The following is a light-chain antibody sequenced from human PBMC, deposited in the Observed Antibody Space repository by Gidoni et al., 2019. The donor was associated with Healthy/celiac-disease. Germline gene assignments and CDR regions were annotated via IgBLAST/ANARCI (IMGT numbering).Light chain of an antibody. Sequence: DIKMIQPPSSLSASVGDRVTITCRASQSISSYLNWYQQKPGKAPKLLIYAASSLQSGVPSRFSGSGSGTDFTLTISSLQPEDFATYYCQQSYSTPFTFGPGTKLEIK. CDR2: AAS. CDR3: QQSYSTPFT. CDR1: QSISSY. V-gene: IGKV1-39*01. J-gene: IGKJ2*01.